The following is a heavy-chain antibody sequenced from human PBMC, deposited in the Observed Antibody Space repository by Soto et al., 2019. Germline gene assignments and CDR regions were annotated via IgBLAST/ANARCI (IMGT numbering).Heavy chain of an antibody. D-gene: IGHD2-2*01. CDR1: GGSISSYY. CDR3: ARQRMGYCSSTSCYGGDAFDI. Sequence: PSETLSLTCTVSGGSISSYYWSWIRQPPGKGLEWIGYIYYSGSTNYNPSLKSRVTISVDTSKNQFSLKLSSVTAADTAVYYCARQRMGYCSSTSCYGGDAFDIWGQGTMVTVSS. CDR2: IYYSGST. V-gene: IGHV4-59*01. J-gene: IGHJ3*02.